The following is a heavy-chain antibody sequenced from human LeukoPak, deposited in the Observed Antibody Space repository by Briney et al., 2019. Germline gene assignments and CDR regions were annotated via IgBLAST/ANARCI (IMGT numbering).Heavy chain of an antibody. CDR3: ARDLRGYSYGPRFDP. CDR1: GYSISSGYY. V-gene: IGHV4-38-2*02. Sequence: SETLSLTCAVSGYSISSGYYWGWIRQPPGKGLEWIGSIYHSGSTYYNPSLKSRVTISVDTSKNQFSLKLSSVTAADTAVYYCARDLRGYSYGPRFDPWGQGTLVTVSS. CDR2: IYHSGST. J-gene: IGHJ5*02. D-gene: IGHD5-18*01.